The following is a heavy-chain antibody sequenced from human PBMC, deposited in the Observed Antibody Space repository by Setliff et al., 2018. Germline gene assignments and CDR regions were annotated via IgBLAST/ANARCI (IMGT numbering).Heavy chain of an antibody. CDR2: VYYSGTT. CDR1: GGSFSGYY. V-gene: IGHV4-59*12. Sequence: SETLSLTCGVSGGSFSGYYWSWIRQSPGGGLEFIGYVYYSGTTNYDPSLKSRVTMSVDTSKNQFSLKLSSVTAADTAVYFCATFGPCKGVSGTCPPRDSWGQGTLVTVSS. J-gene: IGHJ4*02. CDR3: ATFGPCKGVSGTCPPRDS. D-gene: IGHD6-19*01.